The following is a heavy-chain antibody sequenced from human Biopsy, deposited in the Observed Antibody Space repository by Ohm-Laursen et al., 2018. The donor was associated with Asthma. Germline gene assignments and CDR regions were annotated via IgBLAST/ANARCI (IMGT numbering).Heavy chain of an antibody. V-gene: IGHV1-69*05. Sequence: SVKVSCKSLGGTFNTYAIGWVRQAPGQGLEWMGGINSVFGTTTYPQKFQDRVTITTDDSTSTVYMELSSLRSEDTAVYYCARKAGSCISRTCYSLDFWGQGTLVTVSS. J-gene: IGHJ4*02. D-gene: IGHD2-2*01. CDR1: GGTFNTYA. CDR3: ARKAGSCISRTCYSLDF. CDR2: INSVFGTT.